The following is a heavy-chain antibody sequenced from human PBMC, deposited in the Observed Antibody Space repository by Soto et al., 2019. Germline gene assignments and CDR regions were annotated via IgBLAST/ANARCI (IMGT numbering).Heavy chain of an antibody. CDR1: GFTFSSYA. J-gene: IGHJ4*02. D-gene: IGHD2-15*01. CDR2: ISGSGGST. CDR3: AKDLVGCSGGSCYDGVLRTYYFDY. V-gene: IGHV3-23*01. Sequence: GGSLRLSCAASGFTFSSYAMSWVRQAPGKGLEWVSAISGSGGSTYYADSVKGRFTISRDNSKNTLYLQMNSLRAEDTAVYYCAKDLVGCSGGSCYDGVLRTYYFDYWGQGTLVTVSS.